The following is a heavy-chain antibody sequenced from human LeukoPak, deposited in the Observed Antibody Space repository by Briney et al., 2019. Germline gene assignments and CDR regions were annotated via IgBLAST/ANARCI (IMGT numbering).Heavy chain of an antibody. CDR1: GFTFSSYD. Sequence: GGSLRLSCVASGFTFSSYDMHWVSQAEGRGLEWVSAFGRGGETYKPGSVKGGLTISREDAKNFFYLQMNSLRAGDTAVYYCARGGWSHNNRYFDLWGRGTLVTVSS. CDR2: FGRGGET. J-gene: IGHJ2*01. D-gene: IGHD6-19*01. V-gene: IGHV3-13*04. CDR3: ARGGWSHNNRYFDL.